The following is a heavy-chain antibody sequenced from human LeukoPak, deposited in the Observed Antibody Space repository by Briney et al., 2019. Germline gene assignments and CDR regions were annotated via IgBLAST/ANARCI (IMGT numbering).Heavy chain of an antibody. D-gene: IGHD6-13*01. Sequence: PGGSLRLSCAASGFTFSSYSMSWVRQAPGKGLEWVAFIRYDGSNKYYADSVKGRFTISRDNSKNTLYLQMNSLRAEDTAVYYCAKDRSAGMAYYFDYWGQGTLVTVSS. V-gene: IGHV3-30*02. J-gene: IGHJ4*02. CDR2: IRYDGSNK. CDR1: GFTFSSYS. CDR3: AKDRSAGMAYYFDY.